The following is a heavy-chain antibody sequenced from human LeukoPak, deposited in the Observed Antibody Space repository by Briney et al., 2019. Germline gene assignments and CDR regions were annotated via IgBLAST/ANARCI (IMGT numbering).Heavy chain of an antibody. CDR1: GFTFSTYA. CDR2: ISSSGGST. V-gene: IGHV3-23*01. J-gene: IGHJ4*02. CDR3: AKRTSGLYFDY. Sequence: PGGSLRLSCAASGFTFSTYAMSWVRQAPGKGLEWVSVISSSGGSTYYADSVKGRFTISRDASKNVLYLQMNSLRAEDTAVYYCAKRTSGLYFDYWGQGTLVTVSS. D-gene: IGHD3-10*01.